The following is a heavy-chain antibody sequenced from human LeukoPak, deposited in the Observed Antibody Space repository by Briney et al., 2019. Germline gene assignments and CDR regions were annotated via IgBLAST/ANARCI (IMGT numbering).Heavy chain of an antibody. V-gene: IGHV6-1*01. CDR1: WDRVSIHRDA. J-gene: IGHJ4*02. CDR3: ASGSGTYEN. CDR2: TYYRSKWYN. Sequence: SQPLPLPRCLSWDRVSIHRDAWHRTPQSPSRGLECLGRTYYRSKWYNDYAVSVKSRITINPDTSKNQVSLHLSSVTPEDTAVYYCASGSGTYENWGQGTLVTVSS. D-gene: IGHD3-16*01.